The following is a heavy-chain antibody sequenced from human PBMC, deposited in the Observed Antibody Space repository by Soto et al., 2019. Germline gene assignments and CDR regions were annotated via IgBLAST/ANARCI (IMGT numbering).Heavy chain of an antibody. CDR3: ARIVSGGHFDF. D-gene: IGHD2-15*01. V-gene: IGHV1-69*02. J-gene: IGHJ4*02. CDR2: IIPILGIA. Sequence: SVKVSCKASGGTFSSYTISWVRQAPGQGLEWMGRIIPILGIANYAQKFQGRVTITADKSTSTAYMELSSLRSDDTAVYYCARIVSGGHFDFWGQGTLVTVSS. CDR1: GGTFSSYT.